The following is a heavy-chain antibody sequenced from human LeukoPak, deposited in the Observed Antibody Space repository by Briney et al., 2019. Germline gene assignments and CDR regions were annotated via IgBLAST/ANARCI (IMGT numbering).Heavy chain of an antibody. V-gene: IGHV4-34*01. CDR2: INHSGST. CDR3: ARDRLWLVDY. Sequence: SETLSLTCAVHGGSFSGYYWSWIRQPPGKGLEWIGEINHSGSTNYNPSLKSRVTISVDTSKNQFSLKLSSVTAADTAVYYCARDRLWLVDYWGQGTLVTVSS. J-gene: IGHJ4*02. D-gene: IGHD6-19*01. CDR1: GGSFSGYY.